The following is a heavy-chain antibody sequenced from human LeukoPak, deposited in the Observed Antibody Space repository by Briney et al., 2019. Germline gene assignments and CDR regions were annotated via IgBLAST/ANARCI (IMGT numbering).Heavy chain of an antibody. Sequence: QPGRSLRLSCAASAFTFSSYAMHWVRQAPGKGLEWVAVISNDVSNKYYADSVKGRKPISRDNSKNTLYLQMNSLSAEDTAVYYCARDSGYSSSWYYFDYWGQGTLVTVS. CDR1: AFTFSSYA. CDR2: ISNDVSNK. J-gene: IGHJ4*02. D-gene: IGHD6-13*01. V-gene: IGHV3-30-3*01. CDR3: ARDSGYSSSWYYFDY.